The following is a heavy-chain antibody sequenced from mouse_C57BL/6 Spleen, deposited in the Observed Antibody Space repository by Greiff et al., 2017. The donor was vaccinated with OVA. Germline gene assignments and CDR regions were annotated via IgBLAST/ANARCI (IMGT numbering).Heavy chain of an antibody. J-gene: IGHJ1*03. CDR1: GYTFTDYY. D-gene: IGHD1-1*01. V-gene: IGHV1-76*01. CDR2: IYPGSGNT. CDR3: ARETTVVAASYWYFDV. Sequence: QVQLQQSGAELVRPGASVKLSCKASGYTFTDYYINWVKQRPGQGLEWIARIYPGSGNTYYNEKFKGKATLTAEKSSSTAYMQLSSLTSEDSAVYFCARETTVVAASYWYFDVWGTGTTVTVSS.